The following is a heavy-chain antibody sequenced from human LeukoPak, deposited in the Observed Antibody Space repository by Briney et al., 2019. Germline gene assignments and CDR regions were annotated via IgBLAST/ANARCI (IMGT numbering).Heavy chain of an antibody. Sequence: PSETLSLTCTVSGGSISSGDYYWGWIRQPPGKGLEWIVYIYYSGSTYYNPSLKSRVTISVDTSKNQFSLKLSSVTAADTAVYYCLRFSYYYDSSGYYNGAFDIWGQGTMVTVSS. CDR1: GGSISSGDYY. J-gene: IGHJ3*02. D-gene: IGHD3-22*01. V-gene: IGHV4-30-4*03. CDR3: LRFSYYYDSSGYYNGAFDI. CDR2: IYYSGST.